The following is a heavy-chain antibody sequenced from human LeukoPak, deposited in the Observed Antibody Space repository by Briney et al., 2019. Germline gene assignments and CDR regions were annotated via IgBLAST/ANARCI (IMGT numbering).Heavy chain of an antibody. V-gene: IGHV4-34*01. CDR1: GGSFSGYY. D-gene: IGHD3-16*01. CDR2: INHSGST. Sequence: PSETLSLTCAVYGGSFSGYYWSWIRQPPGKGLEWIGEINHSGSTNYNPSLKSRVTISVDTSKNQFSLKLSSVTAADTAVYYCARLRLPLSVITPRINWYFDLWGRGTLVTVSS. CDR3: ARLRLPLSVITPRINWYFDL. J-gene: IGHJ2*01.